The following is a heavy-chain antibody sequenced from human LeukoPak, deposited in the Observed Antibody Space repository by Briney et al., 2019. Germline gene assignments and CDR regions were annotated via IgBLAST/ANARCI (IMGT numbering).Heavy chain of an antibody. D-gene: IGHD1-1*01. V-gene: IGHV1-69*10. CDR3: ARIRTGTTYYYAMDV. CDR1: GYTFSSHA. Sequence: SVKVSCKASGYTFSSHAISWVRQAPGQGLEWMGGFIPPLDIALYAQTFQGRVTITADKATTTAYMELTSLRSEDTATYYCARIRTGTTYYYAMDVWGQGTLVTVSS. CDR2: FIPPLDIA. J-gene: IGHJ6*02.